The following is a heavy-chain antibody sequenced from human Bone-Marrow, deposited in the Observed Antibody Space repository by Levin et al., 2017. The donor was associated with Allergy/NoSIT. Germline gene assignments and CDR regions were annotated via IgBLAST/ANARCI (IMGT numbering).Heavy chain of an antibody. CDR2: IYHGGDI. CDR3: ARDLLTKMSTGPVKVFDV. V-gene: IGHV4/OR15-8*02. J-gene: IGHJ3*01. Sequence: ASETLSLTCVVSGDSIKNGNWWSWVRQTPGKGLGWIGEIYHGGDINYNPSLKSRVALSMDKSKNQFSLRMTSVTAADTAVYYCARDLLTKMSTGPVKVFDVWGRGTMVTVSS. CDR1: GDSIKNGNW. D-gene: IGHD1-1*01.